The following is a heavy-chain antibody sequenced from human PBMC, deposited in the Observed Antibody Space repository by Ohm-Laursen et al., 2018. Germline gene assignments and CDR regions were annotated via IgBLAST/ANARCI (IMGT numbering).Heavy chain of an antibody. CDR1: GFTVSSYE. Sequence: SLRLSCSASGFTVSSYEMSWVRQAPGMGLEWVSHISNSGSAIRYADSVKGRFTVSRDNAKNSLYLQMNSLRVEDTAVYYCARVGYYDGEDAFDIWGQGTMVTVSS. CDR3: ARVGYYDGEDAFDI. J-gene: IGHJ3*02. CDR2: ISNSGSAI. D-gene: IGHD3-22*01. V-gene: IGHV3-48*03.